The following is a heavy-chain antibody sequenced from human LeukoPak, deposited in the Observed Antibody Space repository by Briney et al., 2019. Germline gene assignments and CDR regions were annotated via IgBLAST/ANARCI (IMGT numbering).Heavy chain of an antibody. CDR1: GGSISSYY. CDR2: IYYSGST. Sequence: TSETLSLTCTVSGGSISSYYWSWIRQPPGKGLEWIGYIYYSGSTNYNPSLKSRVTISVDTSKNQFSLKLSSVTAADTAVYYCARGAYSSGRNDYWGQGTLVTVSS. CDR3: ARGAYSSGRNDY. J-gene: IGHJ4*02. V-gene: IGHV4-59*12. D-gene: IGHD6-19*01.